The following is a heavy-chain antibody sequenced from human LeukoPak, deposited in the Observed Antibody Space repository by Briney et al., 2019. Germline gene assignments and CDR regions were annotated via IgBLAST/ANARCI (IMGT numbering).Heavy chain of an antibody. CDR3: AKKRSSGGATQFDY. CDR1: GFTFSSYG. CDR2: TSGRGDDT. Sequence: GGSLRLSCVASGFTFSSYGMSWVRQAPGKGLEWVSSTSGRGDDTYYADSVKGRFTLSRDNSKNTLYLQMNSLRADDTAVYYCAKKRSSGGATQFDYWGQGTLVTVSS. J-gene: IGHJ4*02. V-gene: IGHV3-23*01. D-gene: IGHD2-15*01.